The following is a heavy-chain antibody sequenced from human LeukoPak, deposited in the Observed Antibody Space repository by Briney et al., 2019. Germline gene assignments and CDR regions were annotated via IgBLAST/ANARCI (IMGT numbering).Heavy chain of an antibody. J-gene: IGHJ1*01. Sequence: PGGSLRLSCAASGFTFSSYWMHWVRQAPGKGLVWVSRIKSDGKTNYADSVKDRFTISRDNAKNTVSLQMNSLRAEDTGVYYCARAPSEIGGYYPEYFRHWGQGTLVTVSS. V-gene: IGHV3-74*01. CDR1: GFTFSSYW. CDR2: IKSDGKT. D-gene: IGHD3-22*01. CDR3: ARAPSEIGGYYPEYFRH.